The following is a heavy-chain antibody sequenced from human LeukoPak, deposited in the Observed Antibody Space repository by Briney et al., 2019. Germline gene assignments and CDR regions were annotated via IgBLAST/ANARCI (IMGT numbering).Heavy chain of an antibody. V-gene: IGHV1-18*01. CDR3: ARNEKLRFLEWLAFDY. Sequence: GASVKVSCKASGYTFTSYGISWVRQAPRQGLEWMGWISAYNGNTNYAQKLQGRVTITADESTSTAYMELSSLRSEDTAVYYCARNEKLRFLEWLAFDYWGQGTLVTVSS. D-gene: IGHD3-3*01. CDR1: GYTFTSYG. J-gene: IGHJ4*02. CDR2: ISAYNGNT.